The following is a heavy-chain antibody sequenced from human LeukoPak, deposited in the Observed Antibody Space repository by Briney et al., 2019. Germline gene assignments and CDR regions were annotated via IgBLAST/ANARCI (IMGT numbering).Heavy chain of an antibody. CDR1: GFTFSSYA. Sequence: PGGSLRLSCAASGFTFSSYAMHWVRQAPGKGLEWVAVISYDGSNKYYADSVKGRFTISRDNSKNTLYLQMNSLRAEDTAVYYCARDTNYYGSGSYYNEDYWGQGTLVTVSS. V-gene: IGHV3-30-3*01. D-gene: IGHD3-10*01. CDR3: ARDTNYYGSGSYYNEDY. CDR2: ISYDGSNK. J-gene: IGHJ4*02.